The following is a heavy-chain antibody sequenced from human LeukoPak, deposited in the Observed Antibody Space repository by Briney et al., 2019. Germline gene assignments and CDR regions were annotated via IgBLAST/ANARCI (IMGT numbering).Heavy chain of an antibody. CDR2: IYSSGST. CDR1: GGSISSYY. Sequence: PSETLSLTCTVSGGSISSYYWSWIRQPAGKGLEWIGRIYSSGSTTYNPSLKSRVTMSVDTSKNQFSLKLSSVTAADTAVYYCARVELLSYDSRGFYPEYFQHWGQGTLVSVSS. V-gene: IGHV4-4*07. D-gene: IGHD3-22*01. J-gene: IGHJ1*01. CDR3: ARVELLSYDSRGFYPEYFQH.